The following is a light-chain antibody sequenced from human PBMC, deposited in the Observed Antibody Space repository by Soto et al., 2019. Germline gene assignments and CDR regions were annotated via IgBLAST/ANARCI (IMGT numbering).Light chain of an antibody. Sequence: QSVLTQPASVSGSPGQSITISCTGTSSDVGGYNYVSWYQQHPGKAPKLMIYDVSNRPSGVSNRFSGSKSGNTASLTISGLQAEDEADYHCSSYTSSSTGFGGGTKLTVL. J-gene: IGLJ2*01. CDR1: SSDVGGYNY. CDR3: SSYTSSSTG. V-gene: IGLV2-14*01. CDR2: DVS.